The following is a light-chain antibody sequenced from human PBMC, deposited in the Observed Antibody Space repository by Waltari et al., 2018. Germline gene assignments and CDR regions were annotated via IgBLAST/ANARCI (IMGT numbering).Light chain of an antibody. Sequence: SYVVTQPPSVSVAPGETATITCGGDNIGTSSVHWYQQKAGQAPVLVIFYDRDRPSGIPDLFSGSNSGNTATLTISRVEAGDEARYYCHVWHPHVDPGVFGTGTEVTVL. CDR3: HVWHPHVDPGV. J-gene: IGLJ1*01. V-gene: IGLV3-21*04. CDR2: YDR. CDR1: NIGTSS.